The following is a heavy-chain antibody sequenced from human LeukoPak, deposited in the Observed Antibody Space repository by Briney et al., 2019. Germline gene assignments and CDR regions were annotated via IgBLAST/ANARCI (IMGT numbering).Heavy chain of an antibody. CDR3: ARKTRWFDY. J-gene: IGHJ4*02. Sequence: SETLSLTCTVSGGSISSGSYYWSWIRQPAGKGLEWIGRIYTSGSTNYNPSLKSRVTISLDTSKNQFSLKLSSVTAADTAVYYCARKTRWFDYWGQGTLVTVSS. D-gene: IGHD1/OR15-1a*01. V-gene: IGHV4-61*02. CDR2: IYTSGST. CDR1: GGSISSGSYY.